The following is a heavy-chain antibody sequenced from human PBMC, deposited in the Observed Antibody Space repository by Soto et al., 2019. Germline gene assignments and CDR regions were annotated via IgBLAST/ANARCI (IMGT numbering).Heavy chain of an antibody. J-gene: IGHJ6*03. CDR3: ARTTVTASYYYMDV. CDR2: ISTYNGNT. Sequence: QVQLVQSGAEVKQPGASVKVSCKASGYTFTNYGFTWVRQAPGQGLEWMGWISTYNGNTKYAQKVQGRLTMTTDTSTSTAHMELTSLRSDDTAVYYCARTTVTASYYYMDVWGKGTTVTVSS. CDR1: GYTFTNYG. V-gene: IGHV1-18*01. D-gene: IGHD4-17*01.